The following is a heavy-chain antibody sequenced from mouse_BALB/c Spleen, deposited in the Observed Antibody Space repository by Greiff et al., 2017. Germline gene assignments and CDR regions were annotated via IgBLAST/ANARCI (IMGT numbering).Heavy chain of an antibody. Sequence: VQLQQPGAELVRPGASVKLSCKASGYTFTSYWINWVKQRPGQGLEWIGNIYPSDSYTNYNQKFKDKATLTVDKSSSTAYMQLSSPTSEDSAVYYCTREGRNYYAMDYWGQGTSVTVSS. J-gene: IGHJ4*01. CDR2: IYPSDSYT. CDR3: TREGRNYYAMDY. V-gene: IGHV1-69*02. CDR1: GYTFTSYW.